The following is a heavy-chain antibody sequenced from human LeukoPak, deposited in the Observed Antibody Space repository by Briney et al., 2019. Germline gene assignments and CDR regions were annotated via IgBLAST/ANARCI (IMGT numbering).Heavy chain of an antibody. CDR1: GFTFSSYG. CDR3: AKDPRELHYFDY. Sequence: GGSLRLSCAASGFTFSSYGMHWVRQAPGKGLEWVAFIRYDGGNKYYADSVKGRFTISRDNSKNTLYLQMNSLRAEDTAVYYCAKDPRELHYFDYWGQGTLVTVSS. D-gene: IGHD1-26*01. V-gene: IGHV3-30*02. J-gene: IGHJ4*02. CDR2: IRYDGGNK.